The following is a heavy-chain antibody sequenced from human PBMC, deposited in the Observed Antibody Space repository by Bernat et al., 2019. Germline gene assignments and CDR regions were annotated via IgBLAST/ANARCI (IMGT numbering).Heavy chain of an antibody. V-gene: IGHV3-48*01. Sequence: EVQLVESGGGLVQPGGSLRLSCAASGFTFSSYSMNWVRQAPGKGLEWVSYISSSSTIYYADSVKGRFTISRDNAKNSLYLQMNSLRAEDTAVYYCARDSPFDYWGQGTLVTVSS. J-gene: IGHJ4*02. CDR2: ISSSSTI. CDR1: GFTFSSYS. CDR3: ARDSPFDY.